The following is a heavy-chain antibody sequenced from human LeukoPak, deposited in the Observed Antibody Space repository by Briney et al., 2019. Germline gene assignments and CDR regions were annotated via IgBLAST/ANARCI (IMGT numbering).Heavy chain of an antibody. CDR2: ISGSGGNT. V-gene: IGHV3-23*01. D-gene: IGHD2-2*01. CDR1: GFTFSSYA. Sequence: GGSLRLSCAASGFTFSSYAMSWVRQAPGKGLEWVSTISGSGGNTYYADSVKGRFTISRDNSKNTLYLQMNSLRAEDTAVFYCAKDGTWCSSTSCYACDWAQGTLVAVSS. CDR3: AKDGTWCSSTSCYACD. J-gene: IGHJ4*02.